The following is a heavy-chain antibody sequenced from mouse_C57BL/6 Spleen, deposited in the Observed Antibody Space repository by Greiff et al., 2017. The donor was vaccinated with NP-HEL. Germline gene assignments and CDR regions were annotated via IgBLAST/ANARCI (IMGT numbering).Heavy chain of an antibody. J-gene: IGHJ2*01. Sequence: VQLQQSGPELVKPGASVKMSCKASGYTFTDYNMHWVKQSHGKSLEWIGYINPNNGGTSYNQKFKGKATLTVNKSSSTAYMELRSLTSEDSAVYYCASFNWDAPSDWGKGTTLTVSS. CDR1: GYTFTDYN. CDR3: ASFNWDAPSD. CDR2: INPNNGGT. D-gene: IGHD4-1*02. V-gene: IGHV1-22*01.